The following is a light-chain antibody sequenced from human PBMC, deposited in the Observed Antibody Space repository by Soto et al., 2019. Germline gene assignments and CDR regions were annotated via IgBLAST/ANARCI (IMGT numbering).Light chain of an antibody. CDR3: QQYDVWPALT. CDR2: GAS. J-gene: IGKJ4*01. V-gene: IGKV3-15*01. CDR1: QSVSSN. Sequence: EKALTQSPVTLSLSPGERATLSCRASQSVSSNLAWYQQGPGQAPRLLIYGASTRASGVPDRFSGSGSGTEFILTISSLKSEDSAVYYCQQYDVWPALTFGGGTKVDIK.